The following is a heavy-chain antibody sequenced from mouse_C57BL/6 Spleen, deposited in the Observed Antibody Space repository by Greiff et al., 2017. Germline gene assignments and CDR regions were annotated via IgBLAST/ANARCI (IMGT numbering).Heavy chain of an antibody. CDR1: GFNIKDDY. Sequence: EVKLQESGAELVRPGASVKLSCTASGFNIKDDYMHWVKQRPEQGLEWIGWIDPENGDTEYASKFQGKATITADTSSNTAYLQLSSLTSEDTAVYYCTTRSNYGYWGQGTTLTVSS. CDR2: IDPENGDT. J-gene: IGHJ2*01. V-gene: IGHV14-4*01. CDR3: TTRSNYGY. D-gene: IGHD2-5*01.